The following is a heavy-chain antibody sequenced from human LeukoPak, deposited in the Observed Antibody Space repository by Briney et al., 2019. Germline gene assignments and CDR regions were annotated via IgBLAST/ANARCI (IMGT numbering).Heavy chain of an antibody. CDR1: GFTFSNYA. Sequence: GKSLRLSCAASGFTFSNYAMHWVRQAPGKGLEWVAVISYDENNKYYADSVKGRFTISRDNSKKTLYLQMNSLRAEDTAVYYCASQQDMGGEYFDYWGQGTLVTVSS. J-gene: IGHJ4*02. V-gene: IGHV3-30-3*01. CDR2: ISYDENNK. CDR3: ASQQDMGGEYFDY. D-gene: IGHD3-16*01.